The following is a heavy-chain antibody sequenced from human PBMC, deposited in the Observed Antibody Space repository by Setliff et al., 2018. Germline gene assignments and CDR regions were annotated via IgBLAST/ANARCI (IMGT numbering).Heavy chain of an antibody. CDR1: GGTFSSYG. J-gene: IGHJ4*02. CDR3: ARGAHYGDYIDDY. Sequence: ASVKVSCKASGGTFSSYGISWVRQAPGQGLEWMGWINPRTGVTNYAQKFKGRVTITRDTSATTACMELSSLRSEDSAVYYCARGAHYGDYIDDYWGQGTLVTVSS. CDR2: INPRTGVT. V-gene: IGHV1-3*01. D-gene: IGHD4-17*01.